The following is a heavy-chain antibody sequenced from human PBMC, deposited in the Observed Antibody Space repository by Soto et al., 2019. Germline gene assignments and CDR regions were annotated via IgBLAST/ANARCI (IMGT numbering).Heavy chain of an antibody. CDR1: GDSMSSGDYY. CDR3: ARDRSRTAYFDY. V-gene: IGHV4-31*03. D-gene: IGHD2-21*02. Sequence: QVQLQESGPGLVKPSQTLSLTCTVSGDSMSSGDYYWSWIRQHPGKGLEWIGYISYSGSTYYNPSLKSRVTISVDTSKDQFSLKLTSVTAADTAVYYCARDRSRTAYFDYWGQGTLVTVSS. J-gene: IGHJ4*02. CDR2: ISYSGST.